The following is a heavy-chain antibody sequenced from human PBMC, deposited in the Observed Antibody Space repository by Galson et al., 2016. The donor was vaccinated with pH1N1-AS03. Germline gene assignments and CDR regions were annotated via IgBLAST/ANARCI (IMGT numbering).Heavy chain of an antibody. D-gene: IGHD3-10*01. CDR2: IYWDDDK. CDR3: AHTITPRDCFDP. J-gene: IGHJ5*02. Sequence: PALVKPTQTLTLTCTFSGISLTTSGVGVGWIRQPPGKALEWLALIYWDDDKRYSPSLRTRLTVTKDTSKNQVVLKMTNVDPVDTATYYCAHTITPRDCFDPWGQGTLVTLSS. V-gene: IGHV2-5*02. CDR1: GISLTTSGVG.